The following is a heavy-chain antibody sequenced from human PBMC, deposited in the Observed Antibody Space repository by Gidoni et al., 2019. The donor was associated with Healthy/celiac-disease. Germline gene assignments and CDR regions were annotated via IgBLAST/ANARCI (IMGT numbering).Heavy chain of an antibody. CDR2: IIPILGIA. J-gene: IGHJ3*02. CDR3: ARTPTSAGAFDI. Sequence: QVQLVQSGAEVKKPGSSVKVSCKASGGTFSSYAISWVRQAPGQGLEWMGRIIPILGIANYAQKFQGRVTITADKSTSTAYMELSSLRSEDTAVYYCARTPTSAGAFDIWGQGTMVTVSS. CDR1: GGTFSSYA. V-gene: IGHV1-69*04.